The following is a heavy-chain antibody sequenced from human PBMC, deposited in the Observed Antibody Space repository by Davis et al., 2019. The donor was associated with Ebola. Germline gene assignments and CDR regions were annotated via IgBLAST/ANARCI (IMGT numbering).Heavy chain of an antibody. V-gene: IGHV3-74*01. CDR3: AGGKDSSGWYGDDAFDF. Sequence: GESLKISCAASRVTSTTNWIHWVRQAPGKGLVWVSRINPDGTKTGYADSVRGRFTISRDIAKNTLFLQMNSLTADDSAVYHCAGGKDSSGWYGDDAFDFWGQGTMVTVSS. CDR1: RVTSTTNW. J-gene: IGHJ3*01. CDR2: INPDGTKT. D-gene: IGHD6-19*01.